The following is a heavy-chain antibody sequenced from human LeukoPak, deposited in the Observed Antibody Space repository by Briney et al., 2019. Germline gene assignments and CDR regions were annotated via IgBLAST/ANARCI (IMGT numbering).Heavy chain of an antibody. Sequence: SGPTLVKPTQTLTLTCTFSGFSLSTSGVGVGWIRQPPGKALEWLALIYWDDDKRYSPSLKSRLTITKDTSKNQVVLTMTTMDPVDTATYYCAHRVGYCSSTGCSRWFDPWGQGTLVTVSS. V-gene: IGHV2-5*02. J-gene: IGHJ5*02. CDR2: IYWDDDK. CDR3: AHRVGYCSSTGCSRWFDP. CDR1: GFSLSTSGVG. D-gene: IGHD2-2*01.